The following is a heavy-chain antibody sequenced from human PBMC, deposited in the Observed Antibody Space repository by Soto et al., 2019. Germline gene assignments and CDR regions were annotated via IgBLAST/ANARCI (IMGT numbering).Heavy chain of an antibody. V-gene: IGHV1-69*13. CDR2: IMPVFGRP. J-gene: IGHJ4*02. Sequence: GASVKVSCKASGGTFSKNTLSWVRHAPGQGLEWMGGIMPVFGRPNYAQKFQGRVTITADEYTRTAYMELSRLKSDDTAVYYCARQFDYDTSGYYYAYWGQGTQVTVSS. CDR3: ARQFDYDTSGYYYAY. D-gene: IGHD3-22*01. CDR1: GGTFSKNT.